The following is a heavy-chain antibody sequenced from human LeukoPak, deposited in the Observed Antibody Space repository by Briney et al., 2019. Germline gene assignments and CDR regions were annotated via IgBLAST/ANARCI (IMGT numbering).Heavy chain of an antibody. CDR1: GFTFSNYA. V-gene: IGHV3-23*01. CDR3: AKDGHYDSSGFTLQY. D-gene: IGHD3-22*01. J-gene: IGHJ1*01. CDR2: ISSSGANT. Sequence: GGSLRLSCAASGFTFSNYAITWVRQAPGKGLEWVSTISSSGANTYYADPVRGRFTISRDNSKNTLYLQMNSLRAEDTAVYYCAKDGHYDSSGFTLQYWGQGTLVTVSS.